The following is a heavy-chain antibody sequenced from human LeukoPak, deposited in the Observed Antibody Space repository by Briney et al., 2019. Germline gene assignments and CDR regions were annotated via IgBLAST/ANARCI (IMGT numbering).Heavy chain of an antibody. D-gene: IGHD3-9*01. CDR2: IFDGSKK. V-gene: IGHV3-30*18. CDR3: ANFDGSTQAFQI. Sequence: HPGGSLRLSCAASGFIFSSYNMHWVRQAPGKGLEWVAAIFDGSKKYYADSVKGRFSVYRDNSNYTLYMELNSLRPEDTALYSCANFDGSTQAFQIWGQGTMVTVSS. CDR1: GFIFSSYN. J-gene: IGHJ3*02.